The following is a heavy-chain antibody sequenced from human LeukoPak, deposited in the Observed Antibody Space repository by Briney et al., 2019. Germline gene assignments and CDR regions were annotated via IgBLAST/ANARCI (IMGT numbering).Heavy chain of an antibody. D-gene: IGHD4-17*01. V-gene: IGHV3-21*01. CDR3: ARGGTTGPNIDY. CDR1: GFTFSSYS. CDR2: ISSSSSYI. J-gene: IGHJ4*02. Sequence: GSLRLSCAASGFTFSSYSMNWVRQAPGKGLEWVSSISSSSSYIYYADSVKGRFTISRDNAKNSLYLQMNSLRAEDTAVYYCARGGTTGPNIDYWGQGTLVTVSS.